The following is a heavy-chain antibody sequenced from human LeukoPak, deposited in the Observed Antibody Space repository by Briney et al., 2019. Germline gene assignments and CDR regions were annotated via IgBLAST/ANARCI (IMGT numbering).Heavy chain of an antibody. CDR2: VYHSVST. CDR1: GGSISSSYW. D-gene: IGHD2-21*02. V-gene: IGHV4-4*02. Sequence: SETLSLTCAVSGGSISSSYWWSWVRQPPGKGLEWIGEVYHSVSTNYYPSLKSRVTISIEKSKNQFSLKLSSVTAADTVVYYCAGAYCGGDCYSGRAFDIWGQGTMVTVSS. CDR3: AGAYCGGDCYSGRAFDI. J-gene: IGHJ3*02.